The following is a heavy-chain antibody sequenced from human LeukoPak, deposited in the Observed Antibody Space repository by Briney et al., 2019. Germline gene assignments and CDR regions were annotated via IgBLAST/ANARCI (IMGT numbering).Heavy chain of an antibody. V-gene: IGHV4-59*01. CDR2: IYYSGST. D-gene: IGHD6-19*01. Sequence: SETLSLTCTVSGDSISSYYWSWIRQPPGKGLEWIGYIYYSGSTNYNPSLKSRVTISVDTSKNQFSLKLSSVTAADTAVYYCARDRAVAAFDYWGQGTLVTVSS. J-gene: IGHJ4*02. CDR3: ARDRAVAAFDY. CDR1: GDSISSYY.